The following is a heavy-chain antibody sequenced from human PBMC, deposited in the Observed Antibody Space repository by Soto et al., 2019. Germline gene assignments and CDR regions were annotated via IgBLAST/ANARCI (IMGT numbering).Heavy chain of an antibody. Sequence: GGSLRLSCAASGFIFSTYDMHWVRQAPGKGLELVAIISYDGSNKYYADSVKGRFTIPRDNSKNTLYLQMNSLGAEDTAVYYCARDGSAYSFDYWGQGTLVTVSS. CDR1: GFIFSTYD. CDR3: ARDGSAYSFDY. V-gene: IGHV3-30*04. CDR2: ISYDGSNK. J-gene: IGHJ4*02.